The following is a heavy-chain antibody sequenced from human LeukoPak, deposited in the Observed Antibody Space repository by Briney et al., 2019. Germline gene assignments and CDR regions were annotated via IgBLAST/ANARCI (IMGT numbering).Heavy chain of an antibody. CDR1: GFTFSGYG. J-gene: IGHJ5*02. D-gene: IGHD2-15*01. CDR3: AKAGGRAQTPFDP. V-gene: IGHV3-30*18. CDR2: ISNDGSNK. Sequence: PGGSLRLSCAASGFTFSGYGMHWVRQAPGKGLEWVAVISNDGSNKYYVDSVKGRFTISRDNSKNTLYLQMNSLRAEDTAVYYCAKAGGRAQTPFDPWGQGTLVTVSS.